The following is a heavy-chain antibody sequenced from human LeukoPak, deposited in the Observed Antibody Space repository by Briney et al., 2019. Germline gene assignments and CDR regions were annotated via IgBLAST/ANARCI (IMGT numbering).Heavy chain of an antibody. J-gene: IGHJ4*02. V-gene: IGHV3-48*03. Sequence: PGGSLRLFCAASGFTFSDYEMNWVRQAPGKGLEWVSSISSGSSTLYYADSVKGRFTISRDNAKNSLYLQMNSLRAEDTAVYYCARDRSADCWGQGTLVTVSS. CDR1: GFTFSDYE. CDR2: ISSGSSTL. CDR3: ARDRSADC.